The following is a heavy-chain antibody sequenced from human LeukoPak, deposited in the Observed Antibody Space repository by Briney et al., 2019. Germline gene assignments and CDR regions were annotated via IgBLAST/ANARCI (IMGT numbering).Heavy chain of an antibody. V-gene: IGHV3-23*01. CDR1: GFTFSNYA. D-gene: IGHD6-6*01. J-gene: IGHJ4*02. Sequence: PGGSLRLSCAASGFTFSNYAMSWVGQAPGKGLEWVSSISGNGGSTYYADSVKGRFTISRDNSKSTLSLQMNSLRAEDTAVYYCAKGVGQLVGSRDYCDQGTLVTVSS. CDR2: ISGNGGST. CDR3: AKGVGQLVGSRDY.